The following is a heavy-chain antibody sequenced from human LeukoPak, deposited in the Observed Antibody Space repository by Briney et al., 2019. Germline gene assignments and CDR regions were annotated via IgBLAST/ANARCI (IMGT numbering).Heavy chain of an antibody. D-gene: IGHD5-24*01. Sequence: ASVKVSCKASGYTFTSYAMNWVRQAPGQGLEWMGWINTNTGNPTYAQGFTGRFVFSLDTSVSTAYLQISSLKAEDTAVYYCAREDRDGYNFLVDYWGQGTLVTVSS. CDR1: GYTFTSYA. CDR2: INTNTGNP. V-gene: IGHV7-4-1*02. CDR3: AREDRDGYNFLVDY. J-gene: IGHJ4*02.